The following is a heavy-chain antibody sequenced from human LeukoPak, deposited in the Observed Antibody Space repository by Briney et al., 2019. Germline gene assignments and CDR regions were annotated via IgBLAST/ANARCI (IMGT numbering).Heavy chain of an antibody. CDR2: ISGSGGST. CDR3: AKRKNWNYSFDS. J-gene: IGHJ4*02. Sequence: GGSLRLSCAASGFTFSDYYMSWIRQAPGKGLEWVSTISGSGGSTYYADSVKGRFTISRDNSKNTLYLQVNNLRAEDTAVYYCAKRKNWNYSFDSWGQGTLVTVSS. V-gene: IGHV3-23*01. D-gene: IGHD1-7*01. CDR1: GFTFSDYY.